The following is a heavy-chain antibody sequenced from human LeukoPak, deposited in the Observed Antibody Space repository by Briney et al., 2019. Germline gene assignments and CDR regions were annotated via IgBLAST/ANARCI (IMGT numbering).Heavy chain of an antibody. J-gene: IGHJ4*02. CDR1: GFTVSSNY. D-gene: IGHD3-10*01. V-gene: IGHV3-66*01. Sequence: GGSLRLSCAASGFTVSSNYMSWVRQAPGKGLEWVSVIYSGGSTYYADSVKGRFTISRDNSKNTLYLQMNSLRAEDTAVYYCARAQRTMVRGVITFYFDYWGQGTLVTVSS. CDR2: IYSGGST. CDR3: ARAQRTMVRGVITFYFDY.